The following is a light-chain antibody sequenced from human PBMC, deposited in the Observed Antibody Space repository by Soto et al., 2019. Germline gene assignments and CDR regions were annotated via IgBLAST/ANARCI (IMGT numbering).Light chain of an antibody. Sequence: DIQMTQSPSTLSASVGDRVTITCRASQTITNWLAWYQQKPGKAPKVLIYKTSSLESGVPSRFSGSGSGTEFTLTINGLQPDDFATYYCQQYESYWTFRQGTKVEIK. J-gene: IGKJ1*01. CDR1: QTITNW. CDR3: QQYESYWT. CDR2: KTS. V-gene: IGKV1-5*03.